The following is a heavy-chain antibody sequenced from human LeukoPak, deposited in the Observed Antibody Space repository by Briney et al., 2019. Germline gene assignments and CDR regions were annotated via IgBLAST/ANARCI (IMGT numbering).Heavy chain of an antibody. Sequence: GGSLRLSCAASGFTFSSYWMSWVRQAPGKGLEWVANIKQDGSEKYYVDSVKGRFTISRDTTQNSLYLQMNSLRAEDTALYYCARDSQTRSAFDIWGQGTMVTVSS. V-gene: IGHV3-7*01. CDR1: GFTFSSYW. CDR3: ARDSQTRSAFDI. J-gene: IGHJ3*02. CDR2: IKQDGSEK.